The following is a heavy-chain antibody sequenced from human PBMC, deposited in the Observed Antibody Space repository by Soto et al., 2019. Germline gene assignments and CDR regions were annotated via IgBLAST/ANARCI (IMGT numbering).Heavy chain of an antibody. V-gene: IGHV3-9*01. CDR1: GFTFDDYA. D-gene: IGHD3-3*01. CDR3: AKGLRFLEWLLPWFDP. Sequence: PGGSLRLSCAASGFTFDDYAMHWVRQAPGKGLEWVSGISWNSGSIGYADSVKGRFTISRDNAKNSLYLQMNSLRAEDTALYYCAKGLRFLEWLLPWFDPWGQGTLVTVSS. CDR2: ISWNSGSI. J-gene: IGHJ5*02.